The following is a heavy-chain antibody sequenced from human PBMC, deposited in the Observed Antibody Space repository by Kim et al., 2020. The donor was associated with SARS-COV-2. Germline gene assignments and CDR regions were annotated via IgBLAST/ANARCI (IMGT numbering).Heavy chain of an antibody. V-gene: IGHV4-59*13. CDR1: GGSISSYY. J-gene: IGHJ4*02. Sequence: SETLSLTCTVSGGSISSYYWSWIRQPPGKGLEWIGYIYYSGSTKYNPSLKSRVTISVDTSKNQFSLKLSSVTAADTAVYYCARGPGAIVVVPAASYSFDYWGQRTRVTVSS. D-gene: IGHD2-2*01. CDR2: IYYSGST. CDR3: ARGPGAIVVVPAASYSFDY.